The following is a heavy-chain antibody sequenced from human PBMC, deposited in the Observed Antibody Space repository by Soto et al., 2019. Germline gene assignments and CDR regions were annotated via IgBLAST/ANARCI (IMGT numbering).Heavy chain of an antibody. CDR1: GYNFATYW. D-gene: IGHD5-18*01. V-gene: IGHV5-51*01. CDR3: ARGSRTGYTYGQYYYYSGMDV. J-gene: IGHJ6*02. CDR2: IYVGDSDA. Sequence: PGESLKISCKGSGYNFATYWIAWVRQMPGKGLEWMGVIYVGDSDARYSPSFQGQVTTSADRSITTAYLQWRSLKASDTVIYYCARGSRTGYTYGQYYYYSGMDVWGQGTTVTVSS.